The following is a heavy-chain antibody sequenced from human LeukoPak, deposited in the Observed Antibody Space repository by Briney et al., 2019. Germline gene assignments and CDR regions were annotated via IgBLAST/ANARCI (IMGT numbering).Heavy chain of an antibody. J-gene: IGHJ5*02. CDR3: ARAGTMVRGVIGWFDP. D-gene: IGHD3-10*01. CDR2: IYHSGST. V-gene: IGHV4-30-2*01. CDR1: GGSISSGGYS. Sequence: SETQSLTCAVSGGSISSGGYSLSWIRQPPGKGLEWIGYIYHSGSTYYNPSLKSRVTISVDRSKNQFSLKLSSVTAAGTAVYYCARAGTMVRGVIGWFDPWGHGTLVTVSS.